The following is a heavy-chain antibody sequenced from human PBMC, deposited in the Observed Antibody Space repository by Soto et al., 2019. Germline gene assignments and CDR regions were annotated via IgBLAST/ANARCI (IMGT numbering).Heavy chain of an antibody. CDR1: TGSINSFY. D-gene: IGHD3-3*01. J-gene: IGHJ6*03. V-gene: IGHV4-59*12. CDR3: ARGATSILANYYFYMDV. CDR2: IHYRGST. Sequence: QVQLQESGPGLVKSSETLSLTCTVSTGSINSFYWNWIRQAPGRGLEWIGYIHYRGSTNYNPSLRSRITISVDTSKNQFSLSLRSVTASDSAVYFCARGATSILANYYFYMDVWGRGTPVTVSS.